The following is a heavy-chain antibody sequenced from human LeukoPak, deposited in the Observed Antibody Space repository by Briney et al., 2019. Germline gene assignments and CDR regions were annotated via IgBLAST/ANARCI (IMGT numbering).Heavy chain of an antibody. D-gene: IGHD3-10*01. CDR2: IRYDGSNK. CDR1: GFTFSSYG. CDR3: AKDWDYGSGSYPGPFDY. J-gene: IGHJ4*02. Sequence: PGGSLRLCCAASGFTFSSYGMHWVRQAPGKGLEWVAFIRYDGSNKYYADSVKGRFTISRNNSKNTLYLQMNSLRAEDTAVYYCAKDWDYGSGSYPGPFDYWGQGTLVTVSS. V-gene: IGHV3-30*02.